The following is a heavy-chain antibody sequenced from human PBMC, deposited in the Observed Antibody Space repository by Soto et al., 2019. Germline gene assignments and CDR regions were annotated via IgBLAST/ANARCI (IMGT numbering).Heavy chain of an antibody. V-gene: IGHV2-5*02. Sequence: QITLRESGPPLVQPTQTLTLTCTLSGVSLSTSGEGAGWIRQPPGKALEWLALIYWDDDKRFSPSLKSRLAITRDISKNQVVMTMTDMAPEDTAIYYCAHRQRTVVVGAPFDLWGQGSQVTVSS. CDR2: IYWDDDK. J-gene: IGHJ4*02. D-gene: IGHD2-15*01. CDR3: AHRQRTVVVGAPFDL. CDR1: GVSLSTSGEG.